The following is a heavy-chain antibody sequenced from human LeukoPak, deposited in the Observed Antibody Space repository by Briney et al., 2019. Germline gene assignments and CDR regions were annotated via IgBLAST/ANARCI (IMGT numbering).Heavy chain of an antibody. Sequence: GASVKVSCKASGYTFTSYGISWVRQAPGQGLEWMGWISAYNGNTNYAQKLQGRVTMTTDTSTSTAYMELRSLRSDDTAVYYCARGYYDSSGYYFLMGFDYWGQGTLVTVSS. CDR3: ARGYYDSSGYYFLMGFDY. V-gene: IGHV1-18*01. CDR2: ISAYNGNT. D-gene: IGHD3-22*01. CDR1: GYTFTSYG. J-gene: IGHJ4*02.